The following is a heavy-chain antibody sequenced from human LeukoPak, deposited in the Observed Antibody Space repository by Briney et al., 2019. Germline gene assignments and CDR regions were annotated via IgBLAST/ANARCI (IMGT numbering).Heavy chain of an antibody. D-gene: IGHD2-2*01. CDR3: ARLAHSPKHVVVPAAMLDY. V-gene: IGHV1-2*02. CDR2: INPNSGGT. J-gene: IGHJ4*02. CDR1: GYTFTGYY. Sequence: ASVTVSCKASGYTFTGYYMHWVRQAPGQGLEWMGWINPNSGGTNYAQKFQGRVTMTRDTSISTAYMELSRLRSDDTAVYYCARLAHSPKHVVVPAAMLDYWGQGTLVTVSS.